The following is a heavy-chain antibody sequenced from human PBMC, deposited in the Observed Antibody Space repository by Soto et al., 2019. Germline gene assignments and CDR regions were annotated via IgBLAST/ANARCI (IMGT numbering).Heavy chain of an antibody. D-gene: IGHD6-6*01. V-gene: IGHV3-23*01. Sequence: GGSLRLSCAASGFTFSSYAMSWVRQAPGKGLEWVSAISGSGGSTYYADSVKGRFTISRDNSKNTLYLQMNSLRAEDTAVYYCAKDTKEYSSSSELFYYYYYMDVWGKGTTVTVSS. CDR1: GFTFSSYA. CDR3: AKDTKEYSSSSELFYYYYYMDV. CDR2: ISGSGGST. J-gene: IGHJ6*03.